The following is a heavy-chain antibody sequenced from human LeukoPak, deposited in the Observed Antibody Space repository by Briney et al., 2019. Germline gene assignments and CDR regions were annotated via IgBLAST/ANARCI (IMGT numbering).Heavy chain of an antibody. V-gene: IGHV3-66*01. CDR2: IYSGGST. Sequence: PGGSLRLSCAASEFSVGSNYMTWVRQAPGKGLEWVSLIYSGGSTYYADSVKGRFTISRDNSKNTLYLQMNSLRAEDTAVYYCAREREYSSSSTLLWGQGTLVTVSS. CDR3: AREREYSSSSTLL. J-gene: IGHJ4*02. D-gene: IGHD6-6*01. CDR1: EFSVGSNY.